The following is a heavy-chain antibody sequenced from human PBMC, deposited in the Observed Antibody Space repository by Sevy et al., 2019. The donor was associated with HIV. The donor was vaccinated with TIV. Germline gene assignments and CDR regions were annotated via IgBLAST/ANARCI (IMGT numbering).Heavy chain of an antibody. J-gene: IGHJ4*02. CDR1: GGSFSGFY. Sequence: SETLSLTCAVYGGSFSGFYWTWIRQPPGKGLEWIGEINHIGSTTYNPSLKSQVTISVDTSKNQFSLKLSSVTAADTAVYYCARGQWELYYWGQGIQVTVSS. CDR3: ARGQWELYY. V-gene: IGHV4-34*01. CDR2: INHIGST. D-gene: IGHD3-3*01.